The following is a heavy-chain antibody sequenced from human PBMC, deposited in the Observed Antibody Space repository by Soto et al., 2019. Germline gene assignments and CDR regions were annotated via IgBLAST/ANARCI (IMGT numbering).Heavy chain of an antibody. V-gene: IGHV3-74*01. CDR1: GFTFSSYW. J-gene: IGHJ4*02. CDR3: ASLSGSSDY. Sequence: PGGSLRLSCAVSGFTFSSYWMHWVRQAPGKGLVWVSRINSDGSDTSYADSVKGRFTISRDNAKNTLYLQMNSLRADDTAVYFCASLSGSSDYWGQGTLVTVSS. D-gene: IGHD1-26*01. CDR2: INSDGSDT.